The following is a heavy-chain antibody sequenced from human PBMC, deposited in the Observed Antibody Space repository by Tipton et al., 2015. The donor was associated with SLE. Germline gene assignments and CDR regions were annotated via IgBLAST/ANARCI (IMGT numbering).Heavy chain of an antibody. CDR1: GFTFSSYA. CDR3: AKGALLLWFGEPSPGNY. D-gene: IGHD3-10*01. V-gene: IGHV3-23*01. J-gene: IGHJ4*02. Sequence: SLRLSCAASGFTFSSYAMSWVRQAPGKGLEWVSAISGSGGSTYYADSVKGWFTISRDNSKNTLYLQMNSLRAEDTAVYYCAKGALLLWFGEPSPGNYWGQGTLVAVSS. CDR2: ISGSGGST.